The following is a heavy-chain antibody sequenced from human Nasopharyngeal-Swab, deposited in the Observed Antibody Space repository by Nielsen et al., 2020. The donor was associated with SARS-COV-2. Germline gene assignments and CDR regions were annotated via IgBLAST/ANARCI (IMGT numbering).Heavy chain of an antibody. CDR2: INHSGST. J-gene: IGHJ4*02. CDR1: GGSFSGYY. V-gene: IGHV4-34*01. CDR3: ARGGYSYGPDH. D-gene: IGHD5-18*01. Sequence: SETLSLTCAVYGGSFSGYYWSWIRQPPGKGLEWIGEINHSGSTNYNPSLKSRVTIPVDTSKNQFSLKLSSVTAADTAVYYCARGGYSYGPDHWGQGTLVTVSS.